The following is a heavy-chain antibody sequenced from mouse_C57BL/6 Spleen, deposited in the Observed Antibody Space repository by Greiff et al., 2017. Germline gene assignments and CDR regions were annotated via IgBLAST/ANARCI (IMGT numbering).Heavy chain of an antibody. Sequence: QVQLQQPGAELVKPGASVKLSCKASGYTFTSYWMQWVKQRPGQGLEWIGEIDPSDSYPNYNQKFKGKATLTVDTSSSTAYMQLSSLTSADSAVYYGARFITTVVGEVYYAMDYWGQGTSVTVSA. CDR3: ARFITTVVGEVYYAMDY. V-gene: IGHV1-50*01. CDR1: GYTFTSYW. D-gene: IGHD1-1*01. CDR2: IDPSDSYP. J-gene: IGHJ4*01.